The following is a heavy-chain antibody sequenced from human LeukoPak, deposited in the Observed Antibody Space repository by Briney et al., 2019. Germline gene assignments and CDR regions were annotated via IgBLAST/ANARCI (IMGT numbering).Heavy chain of an antibody. CDR1: GGTFSSYA. D-gene: IGHD2-2*01. Sequence: ASVKVSCKASGGTFSSYAISWVRQAPGQGLEWMGGIIPIFGTANYAQKFQGRVTITADESTSTAYMELSSLRSEDTAVYYCAAGYCSSTSCYWGFDYWGQGTLVTVSS. J-gene: IGHJ4*02. CDR3: AAGYCSSTSCYWGFDY. CDR2: IIPIFGTA. V-gene: IGHV1-69*13.